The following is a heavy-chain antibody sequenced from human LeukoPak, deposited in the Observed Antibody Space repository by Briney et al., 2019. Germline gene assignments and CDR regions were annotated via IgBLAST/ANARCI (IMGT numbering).Heavy chain of an antibody. V-gene: IGHV1-2*06. CDR3: ARDGGAVPAAWDGFDF. Sequence: ASVTVSCKASGYSFIDYYIHWVRQAPGQGLECMGRINLNSGGTNYAQKFQGRVTMTRDTSISTAYMELSRLRSDDTAVYYCARDGGAVPAAWDGFDFWGQGTMVTVSS. D-gene: IGHD2-2*01. CDR1: GYSFIDYY. CDR2: INLNSGGT. J-gene: IGHJ3*01.